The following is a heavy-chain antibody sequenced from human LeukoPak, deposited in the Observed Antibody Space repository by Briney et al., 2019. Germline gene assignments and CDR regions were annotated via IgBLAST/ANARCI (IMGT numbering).Heavy chain of an antibody. CDR3: ARLYVGATMSTFDY. D-gene: IGHD1-26*01. J-gene: IGHJ4*02. Sequence: SETLSLTCTVSGGSISGYYWSWIRQPPGKGLEWIGYIYTSGSTNYNPSLKSRVTISVDTSKNQFSLKLSSVTAADTAVYYCARLYVGATMSTFDYWGQGTLVTVSS. CDR1: GGSISGYY. CDR2: IYTSGST. V-gene: IGHV4-4*09.